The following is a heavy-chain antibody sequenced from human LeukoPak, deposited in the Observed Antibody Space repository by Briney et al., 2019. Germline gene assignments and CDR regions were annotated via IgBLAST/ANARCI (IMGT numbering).Heavy chain of an antibody. V-gene: IGHV1-18*01. CDR1: GYTFTSYG. CDR2: ISAYNGNT. CDR3: ARTAGYYYDSSGYGALDY. J-gene: IGHJ4*02. Sequence: ASVKVSCKASGYTFTSYGISWVRQAPGQGLEWMGWISAYNGNTNYAQKLQGRVTMTTDPSTSAAYMELRSLRSDDTAVYYCARTAGYYYDSSGYGALDYWGQGTLVTVSS. D-gene: IGHD3-22*01.